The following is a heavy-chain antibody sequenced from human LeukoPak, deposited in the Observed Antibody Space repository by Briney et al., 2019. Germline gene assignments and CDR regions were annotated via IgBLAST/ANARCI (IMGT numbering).Heavy chain of an antibody. D-gene: IGHD3-22*01. Sequence: PSQTLSLTCAVSGGSISSGGYSWSWIRQPPGKGLEWIGYIYHSGSTYYSPSLKSRVTISVDRSKNQFSLKLSSVTAADTAVYYCARGSGDSSGYYQDIEYFQHWGQGTLVTVSS. CDR3: ARGSGDSSGYYQDIEYFQH. J-gene: IGHJ1*01. CDR1: GGSISSGGYS. V-gene: IGHV4-30-2*01. CDR2: IYHSGST.